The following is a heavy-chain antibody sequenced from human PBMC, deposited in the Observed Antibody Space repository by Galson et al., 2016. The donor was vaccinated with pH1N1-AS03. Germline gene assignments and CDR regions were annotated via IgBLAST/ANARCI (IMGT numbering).Heavy chain of an antibody. V-gene: IGHV1-2*02. Sequence: SCKASGYSFTDYFIHWVRQAPGQGLEWMGWNNPKTGATNYGQKFQGRVTMTRDTSIGTAYMEVSRLKSADTAIYYCARGDSGATATITNFDYWGRGTLVTVSS. D-gene: IGHD5-24*01. CDR1: GYSFTDYF. CDR2: NNPKTGAT. J-gene: IGHJ4*02. CDR3: ARGDSGATATITNFDY.